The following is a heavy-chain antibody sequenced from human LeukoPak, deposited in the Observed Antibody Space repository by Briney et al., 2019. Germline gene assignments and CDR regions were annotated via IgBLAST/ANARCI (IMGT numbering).Heavy chain of an antibody. CDR3: ARDGSSSWSN. D-gene: IGHD6-13*01. CDR1: GFTFSSYG. V-gene: IGHV3-30*12. J-gene: IGHJ4*02. CDR2: ISYDGSNK. Sequence: GGSLRLSCAASGFTFSSYGMHCVRQAPGKGLEWVAVISYDGSNKYYADSVKGRFTISRGNAKNSLYLQMNSLRAEDTAVYYCARDGSSSWSNWGQGTLVTVSS.